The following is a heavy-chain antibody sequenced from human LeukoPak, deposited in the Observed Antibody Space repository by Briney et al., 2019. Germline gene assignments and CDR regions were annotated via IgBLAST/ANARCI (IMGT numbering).Heavy chain of an antibody. J-gene: IGHJ4*02. CDR3: ATIYGDFSDFDS. CDR2: VTHDGRI. Sequence: SETLSLTCAVHGGSFSDSYWNWIRQPPGKGLEWIGEVTHDGRINYNPSLRGRVTISVDTSMNQFSLRLTSVTAADTAVYYCATIYGDFSDFDSLAQGILVTVSS. CDR1: GGSFSDSY. V-gene: IGHV4-34*01. D-gene: IGHD4-17*01.